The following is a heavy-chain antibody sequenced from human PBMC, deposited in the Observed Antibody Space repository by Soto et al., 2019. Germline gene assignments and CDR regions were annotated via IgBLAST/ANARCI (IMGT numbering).Heavy chain of an antibody. CDR2: INQDGSEK. V-gene: IGHV3-7*01. Sequence: PXGSLKLSFAASGFTFSSYWMDWVRQAPGKGLEWVANINQDGSEKHYVDSVKGRFTISRDKAKNSLYLQMSSLTAEDSALYYCSRSLDYWGQGSRVTVSS. J-gene: IGHJ4*02. CDR3: SRSLDY. CDR1: GFTFSSYW.